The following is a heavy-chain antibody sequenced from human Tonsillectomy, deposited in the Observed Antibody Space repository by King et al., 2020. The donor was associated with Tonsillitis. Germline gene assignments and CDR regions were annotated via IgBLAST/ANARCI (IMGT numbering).Heavy chain of an antibody. Sequence: VQLVESGGGVVQPGRSLRLSCAASGFTFSDYGIHWVRQAPGKGLEWVAVIWYDGSNKFYADSVKGRFTISRDNSKNTLYLQMNSLRAEDTAVYYCARALGSSGYRLDYWGQGNLVTVSS. CDR1: GFTFSDYG. D-gene: IGHD3-22*01. CDR3: ARALGSSGYRLDY. J-gene: IGHJ4*02. CDR2: IWYDGSNK. V-gene: IGHV3-33*08.